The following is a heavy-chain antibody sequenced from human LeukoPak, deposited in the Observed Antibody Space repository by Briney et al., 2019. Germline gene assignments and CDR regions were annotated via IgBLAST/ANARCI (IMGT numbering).Heavy chain of an antibody. CDR2: INHSGST. CDR3: ARSISGWYRG. CDR1: GGSFSGYY. J-gene: IGHJ4*02. D-gene: IGHD6-19*01. V-gene: IGHV4-34*01. Sequence: PSETLSLTCAVYGGSFSGYYWSWSRQPPGKGLEWIGEINHSGSTNYNPSLKSRVTISVDTSKNQFSLKLSSVTAADTAVYYCARSISGWYRGWGQGTLVTVSS.